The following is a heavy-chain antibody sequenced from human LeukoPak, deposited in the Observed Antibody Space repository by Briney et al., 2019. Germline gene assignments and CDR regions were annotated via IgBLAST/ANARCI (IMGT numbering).Heavy chain of an antibody. CDR1: GFTFSSYA. J-gene: IGHJ4*02. CDR2: ISGSGGST. CDR3: ARETYYYGSGSLGGFDY. Sequence: PGGSLRLSCAASGFTFSSYAMSWVRQAPGKGLEWVSAISGSGGSTYYADSVKGRFTISRDNSKNTLYLQMNSLRAEDTAVYYCARETYYYGSGSLGGFDYWGQGTLVTASS. D-gene: IGHD3-10*01. V-gene: IGHV3-23*01.